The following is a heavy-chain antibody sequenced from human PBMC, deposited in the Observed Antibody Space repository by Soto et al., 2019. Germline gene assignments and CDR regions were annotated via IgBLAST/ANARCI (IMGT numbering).Heavy chain of an antibody. J-gene: IGHJ4*02. CDR2: VRGNGDPP. Sequence: GGSLRLSCSASGFTFSSYAMHWVRQSPGKGLEYVSGVRGNGDPPFYADSVKGRFTISRDNSKNTLYLQMSSLSADDTAVYYCVKSRGGNNFDFFDWGQGALVTVSS. CDR3: VKSRGGNNFDFFD. D-gene: IGHD5-12*01. V-gene: IGHV3-64D*06. CDR1: GFTFSSYA.